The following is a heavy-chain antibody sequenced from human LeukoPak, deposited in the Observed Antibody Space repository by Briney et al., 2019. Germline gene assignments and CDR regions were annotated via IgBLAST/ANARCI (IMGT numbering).Heavy chain of an antibody. Sequence: PGRSLRLSCAASGFTFSSYAMHWVRQAPGKGLEGVAVISYDGSNKYYADSVKGRFTISRDNSKNTLYLQTNSLRAEDTAVYYCARDLPLPYYDFWSGYYSYYYYYGMDVWGQGTTVTGSS. CDR2: ISYDGSNK. D-gene: IGHD3-3*01. J-gene: IGHJ6*02. CDR3: ARDLPLPYYDFWSGYYSYYYYYGMDV. V-gene: IGHV3-30-3*01. CDR1: GFTFSSYA.